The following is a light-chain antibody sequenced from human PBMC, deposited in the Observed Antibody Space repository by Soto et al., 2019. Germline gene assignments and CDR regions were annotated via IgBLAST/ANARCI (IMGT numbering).Light chain of an antibody. CDR2: EVS. CDR3: GSITRSSTSV. Sequence: QSALTQPPSASGSPGQSVTISCTGTSSDVGGYNYVSWYQQHPGKAPKLMIYEVSKRPSGVPDRFSGSKSGNTASLTVSGLQAEDEADYYSGSITRSSTSVFGTGTQLTVL. V-gene: IGLV2-8*01. J-gene: IGLJ7*01. CDR1: SSDVGGYNY.